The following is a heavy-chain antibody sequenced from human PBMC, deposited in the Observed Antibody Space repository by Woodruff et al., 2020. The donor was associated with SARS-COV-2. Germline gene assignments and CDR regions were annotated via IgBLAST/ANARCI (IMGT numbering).Heavy chain of an antibody. J-gene: IGHJ4*02. CDR2: IIPIFGTA. V-gene: IGHV1-69*01. Sequence: APGQGLEWMGGIIPIFGTANYAQKFQGRVTITADESTSTAYMELSSLRSEDTALYYCARSTQPFGTYEYIDSWGQGTLVTVSS. D-gene: IGHD1-26*01. CDR3: ARSTQPFGTYEYIDS.